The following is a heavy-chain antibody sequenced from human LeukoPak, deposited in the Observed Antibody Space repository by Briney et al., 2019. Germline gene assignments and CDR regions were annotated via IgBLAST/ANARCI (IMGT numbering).Heavy chain of an antibody. CDR1: GYSFTRYW. J-gene: IGHJ4*02. Sequence: GESLKISCKASGYSFTRYWIGWVRQMPGKGLEWMGIIYPGDSDTRYSPSFQGQVTISADRSISTAYLQWSSLKASDTAMYFCARGQDSSGYYYAYWGQGTLVTVSS. CDR2: IYPGDSDT. D-gene: IGHD3-22*01. V-gene: IGHV5-51*01. CDR3: ARGQDSSGYYYAY.